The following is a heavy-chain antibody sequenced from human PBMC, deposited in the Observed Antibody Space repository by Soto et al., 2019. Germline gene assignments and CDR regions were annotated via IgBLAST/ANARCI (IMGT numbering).Heavy chain of an antibody. CDR3: TRGGGAHYRFDP. CDR1: GYTFTSTY. D-gene: IGHD1-26*01. CDR2: ISPDNGNT. V-gene: IGHV1-18*01. J-gene: IGHJ5*02. Sequence: GASVKVSFKASGYTFTSTYLTWVRQAPGRGLEWVGWISPDNGNTNYAQKLQGRVTMTTDTSTNTVYLELRSLRPDDTAVYYCTRGGGAHYRFDPWGQGTLVTVSS.